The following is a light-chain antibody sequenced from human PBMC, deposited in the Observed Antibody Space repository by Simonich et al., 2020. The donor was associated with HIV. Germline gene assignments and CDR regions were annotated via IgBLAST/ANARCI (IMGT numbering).Light chain of an antibody. CDR2: DAS. J-gene: IGKJ3*01. V-gene: IGKV3-11*01. Sequence: EIVMTQSPATLSVSPGERATLSCRASQSVSSNLAWYQQKPGQAPRLRIYDASNRATGIPARFSGSGSGTDFTLTISSLEPEDFAVYYCQQRSNWRGTFGPGTKVDIK. CDR1: QSVSSN. CDR3: QQRSNWRGT.